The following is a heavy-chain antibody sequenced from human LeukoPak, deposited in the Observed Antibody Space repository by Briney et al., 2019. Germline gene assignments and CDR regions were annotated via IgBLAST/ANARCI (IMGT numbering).Heavy chain of an antibody. CDR1: GYSFTSYW. CDR2: IYPGDSDT. Sequence: GESLKISCKGSGYSFTSYWIGWVRQMPGKGLEWMGIIYPGDSDTRYSPSFQGQVTISADKSISTAYLQWSSLKASDTAMYYCAREVVPADNLYYFDYWGQGTLVTVSS. J-gene: IGHJ4*02. V-gene: IGHV5-51*01. CDR3: AREVVPADNLYYFDY. D-gene: IGHD2-2*01.